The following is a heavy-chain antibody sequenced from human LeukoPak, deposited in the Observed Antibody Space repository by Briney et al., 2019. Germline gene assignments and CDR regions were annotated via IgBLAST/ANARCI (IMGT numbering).Heavy chain of an antibody. J-gene: IGHJ4*02. V-gene: IGHV3-23*01. D-gene: IGHD1-26*01. CDR2: ISGSGGST. Sequence: GGSLRLSCAASGFTFSSYGMSWVRQAPGKGLEWVSAISGSGGSTYYADSVKGRFTISRDNSKNTLYLQMNSLRAEDTALYYCASGGIYYGAAFDFWGQGTLVTVSS. CDR3: ASGGIYYGAAFDF. CDR1: GFTFSSYG.